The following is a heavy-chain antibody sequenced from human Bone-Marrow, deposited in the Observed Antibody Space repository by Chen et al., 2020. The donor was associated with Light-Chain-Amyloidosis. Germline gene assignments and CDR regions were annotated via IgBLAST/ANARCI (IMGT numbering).Heavy chain of an antibody. V-gene: IGHV3-33*08. CDR3: ARDSIEGPTDFDY. CDR2: QWFNGND. J-gene: IGHJ4*02. D-gene: IGHD3-3*02. Sequence: VQLVESGGGSVQPGGSLRLSCAASGFTFSDFGFHWVRQAPGKGLEWVAVQWFNGNDNYADSVRGRFTISRDSSKNMLFLQLNSLRVEDTAIYYCARDSIEGPTDFDYWGQGTLVTVSS. CDR1: GFTFSDFG.